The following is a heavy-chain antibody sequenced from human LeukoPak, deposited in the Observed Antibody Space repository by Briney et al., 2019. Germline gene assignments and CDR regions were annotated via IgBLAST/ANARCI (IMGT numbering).Heavy chain of an antibody. V-gene: IGHV4-34*01. CDR1: GGSFSGYY. D-gene: IGHD2-15*01. CDR2: IYHSGST. J-gene: IGHJ4*02. Sequence: SETLSLTCAVYGGSFSGYYWSWIRQPPGKGLEWIGSIYHSGSTYYNPSLKSRVTISVDTSKNQFSLKLSSVTAADTAVYYCARVVAATLDYWGQGTLVTVSS. CDR3: ARVVAATLDY.